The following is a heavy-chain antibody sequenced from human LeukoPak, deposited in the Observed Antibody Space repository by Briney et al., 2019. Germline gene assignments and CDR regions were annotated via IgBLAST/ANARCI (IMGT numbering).Heavy chain of an antibody. CDR2: MNPNSGNT. Sequence: ASVTVSLTASVYTFTSYDINWVRQATGQGLEWMGWMNPNSGNTGYAQKFQGRVTMTSNTSISTDYMELSSLRSEDTAVYYCARGQSSDGYGSGPDFDYWGQGTLVTVSS. D-gene: IGHD3-10*01. CDR1: VYTFTSYD. CDR3: ARGQSSDGYGSGPDFDY. V-gene: IGHV1-8*01. J-gene: IGHJ4*02.